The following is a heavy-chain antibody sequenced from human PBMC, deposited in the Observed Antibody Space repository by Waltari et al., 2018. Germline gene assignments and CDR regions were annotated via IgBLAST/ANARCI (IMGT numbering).Heavy chain of an antibody. CDR1: GYTFTGSY. V-gene: IGHV1-2*02. CDR2: INPNSGGT. Sequence: QVQLVQSGAEAKKPGASVKVSCKASGYTFTGSYMHWVRQAPGQGLEWMGWINPNSGGTNYAQKFQGRVTMTRDTSISTAYMELSRLRSDDTAVYYCARDLSFEPSVGARAFDYWGQGTLVTVSS. D-gene: IGHD1-26*01. CDR3: ARDLSFEPSVGARAFDY. J-gene: IGHJ4*02.